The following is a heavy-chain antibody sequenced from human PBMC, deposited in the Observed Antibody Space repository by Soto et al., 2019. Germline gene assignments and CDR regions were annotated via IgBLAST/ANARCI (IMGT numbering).Heavy chain of an antibody. CDR3: ARYIAVRRLDY. D-gene: IGHD2-15*01. CDR2: IWYDGSAI. V-gene: IGHV3-33*01. J-gene: IGHJ4*02. Sequence: QVQLVESGGGVAQPGRSLRLSCAASGFDFSLYGMHWVRQAPGKGLEWVAMIWYDGSAIYYAESLKGRFTISRDNSRRMLYLQMSSLRDEDTAIYICARYIAVRRLDYWGQGTLVTVSS. CDR1: GFDFSLYG.